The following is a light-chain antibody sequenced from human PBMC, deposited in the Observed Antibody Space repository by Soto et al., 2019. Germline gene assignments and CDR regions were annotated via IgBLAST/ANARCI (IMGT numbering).Light chain of an antibody. CDR2: WAS. J-gene: IGKJ1*01. Sequence: DIGMRHSPDSLSVSLGERATINCKSSHSTLSGADDKSFLAWYQHKPGQPPRLLLYWASTRDSGVPDRFSGSGYGTDLTIKISSLQDEDVATYYCQNYYFNPGTFGQGTKVDIK. V-gene: IGKV4-1*01. CDR3: QNYYFNPGT. CDR1: HSTLSGADDKSF.